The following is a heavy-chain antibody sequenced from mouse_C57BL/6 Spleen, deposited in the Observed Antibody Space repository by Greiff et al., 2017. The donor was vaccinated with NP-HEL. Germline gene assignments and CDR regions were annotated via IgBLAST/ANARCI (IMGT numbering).Heavy chain of an antibody. J-gene: IGHJ2*01. Sequence: EVQVVESGGGLVKPGASLKLSCAASGFTFSDYGMHWVRQAPEKGLEWVAYISSGSSATYYADTVKGRFTISRDNAKNTLYLQMTSLRSEDTAMYYCARHNWDYWGQGTTLTVSS. CDR2: ISSGSSAT. CDR1: GFTFSDYG. V-gene: IGHV5-17*01. CDR3: ARHNWDY. D-gene: IGHD4-1*01.